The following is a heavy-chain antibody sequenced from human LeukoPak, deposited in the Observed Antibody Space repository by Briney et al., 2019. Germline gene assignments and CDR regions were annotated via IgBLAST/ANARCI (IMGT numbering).Heavy chain of an antibody. Sequence: GGSLRLSCVASGFTFSDHYMNWIRQTPGKGLEWLSYISGSSHDIKYADSVEGRFTVSRDNSKRSLYLGMNSLRVEDTAVYYCVRWAREADVWGQGTQVIVSS. V-gene: IGHV3-11*03. CDR3: VRWAREADV. D-gene: IGHD2-15*01. CDR1: GFTFSDHY. CDR2: ISGSSHDI. J-gene: IGHJ4*02.